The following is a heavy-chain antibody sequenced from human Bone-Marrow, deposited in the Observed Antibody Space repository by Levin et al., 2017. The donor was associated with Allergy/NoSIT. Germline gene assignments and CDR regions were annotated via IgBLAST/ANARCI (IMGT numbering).Heavy chain of an antibody. CDR1: GFTISGYW. V-gene: IGHV3-74*01. CDR3: ARGNSGYGFFDY. D-gene: IGHD5-12*01. J-gene: IGHJ4*02. CDR2: ISGDGSST. Sequence: LSLTCVTSGFTISGYWMHWVRQAPGKGLEWVARISGDGSSTSYADSVKDRFTISRDNAKNTLYLQVNSLRPEDTAVYYCARGNSGYGFFDYWGQGTLVTVSS.